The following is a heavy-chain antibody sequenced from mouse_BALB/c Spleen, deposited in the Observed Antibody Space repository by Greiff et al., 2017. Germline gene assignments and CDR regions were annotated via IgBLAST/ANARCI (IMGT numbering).Heavy chain of an antibody. CDR1: GFSLTSDG. D-gene: IGHD2-10*02. J-gene: IGHJ4*01. Sequence: QVQLMQSGPSLVQPSQRLSITCTVSGFSLTSDGVHWVRQSPGKGLEWLGVIWRGGSTNYNAAFMSRLSITKDNSKSQGFFKMNSLPADDTAIYYCAKQYCNYRVDYWGQGTSGTVSS. CDR3: AKQYCNYRVDY. V-gene: IGHV2-5-1*01. CDR2: IWRGGST.